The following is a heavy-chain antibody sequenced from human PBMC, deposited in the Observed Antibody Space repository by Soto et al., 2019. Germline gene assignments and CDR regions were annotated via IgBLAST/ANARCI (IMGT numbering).Heavy chain of an antibody. Sequence: GSLKGRFTISRDNAKNSVYLQMNSLRVEDTAVYYCARIGYSSSSFDYWGRGTLVTVSS. J-gene: IGHJ4*02. D-gene: IGHD6-6*01. V-gene: IGHV3-7*03. CDR3: ARIGYSSSSFDY.